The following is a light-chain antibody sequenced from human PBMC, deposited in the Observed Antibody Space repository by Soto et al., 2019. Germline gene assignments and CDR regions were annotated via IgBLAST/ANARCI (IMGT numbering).Light chain of an antibody. J-gene: IGKJ5*01. CDR3: QQLFSCPPT. CDR1: QGISNY. V-gene: IGKV1-9*01. Sequence: DIQLTQSPSFLSASVGDRVTITCRASQGISNYLAWYQQKPGKAPNLLIYVASTLQSGVPSRFSGSGSGTEFTLTIISLQPEDLATYYCQQLFSCPPTFGQGTRLEIK. CDR2: VAS.